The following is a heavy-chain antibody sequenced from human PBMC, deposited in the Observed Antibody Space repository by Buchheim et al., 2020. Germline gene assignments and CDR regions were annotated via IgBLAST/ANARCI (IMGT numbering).Heavy chain of an antibody. CDR1: GFTFSNHA. V-gene: IGHV3-30*04. Sequence: QVQLVESGGGVVQPGRSLRLSCAASGFTFSNHAMHWVRQAPGKGLEWVTFISHDGNNNYYADSVKGRFTISRDNSKNTLYLQMDSLRPEDTAIYYCAKVDDLSWYFFDHWGQGTL. J-gene: IGHJ4*02. CDR2: ISHDGNNN. D-gene: IGHD2-2*03. CDR3: AKVDDLSWYFFDH.